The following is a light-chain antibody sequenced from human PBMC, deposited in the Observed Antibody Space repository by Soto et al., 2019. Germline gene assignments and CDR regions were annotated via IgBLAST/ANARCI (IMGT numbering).Light chain of an antibody. J-gene: IGLJ1*01. V-gene: IGLV2-14*01. CDR2: EVS. CDR3: SSYTSSSTYV. CDR1: SSDIGGYNY. Sequence: QSALTQPASVSGSPGQSITISCTGTSSDIGGYNYVSWSQQHPGKAPQLIIYEVSNRPSGVSNRFSGSKSGNTASLTISGPQAEDEADYYCSSYTSSSTYVFGTGTKVTVL.